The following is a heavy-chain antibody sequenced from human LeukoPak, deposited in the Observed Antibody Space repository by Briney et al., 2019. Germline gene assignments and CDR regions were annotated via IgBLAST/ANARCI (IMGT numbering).Heavy chain of an antibody. Sequence: SETLSLTCSVSGGAVTDSKYWTWIRLPPGNRLEWIGYISNSGSTEYNPSLKNRVTISLDTSKNQFSLKLISVTAADRAIYYCARQLKGLLDSWGQGTLVTVSS. V-gene: IGHV4-59*08. CDR3: ARQLKGLLDS. J-gene: IGHJ4*02. CDR1: GGAVTDSKY. CDR2: ISNSGST.